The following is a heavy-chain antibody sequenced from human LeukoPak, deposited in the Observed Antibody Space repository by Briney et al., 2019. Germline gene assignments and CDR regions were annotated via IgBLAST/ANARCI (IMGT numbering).Heavy chain of an antibody. CDR3: AREGMVAQNYFDY. J-gene: IGHJ4*02. CDR1: GGTFSSYA. D-gene: IGHD1-26*01. V-gene: IGHV1-69*05. CDR2: IIPIFGTA. Sequence: SVKVSRKASGGTFSSYAISWVRQAPGQGLEWMGRIIPIFGTANYAQKFQGRVTITTDESTSTAYMELSSLRSEDTAVYYCAREGMVAQNYFDYWGQGNLVTVSS.